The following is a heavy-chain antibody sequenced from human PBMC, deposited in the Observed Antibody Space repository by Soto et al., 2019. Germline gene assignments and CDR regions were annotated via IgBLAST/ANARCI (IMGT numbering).Heavy chain of an antibody. CDR3: ASGSSSSSSMDA. V-gene: IGHV5-10-1*01. Sequence: GESLKISCKGSGYSFTSYWISWVRQMHGKGLEWMGRIDPSDSYTNYSPSFQGHVTISADKSISTAYLQWSSLKASDTAMYYCASGSSSSSSMDAWGQGTTVTVSS. J-gene: IGHJ6*02. CDR2: IDPSDSYT. D-gene: IGHD6-6*01. CDR1: GYSFTSYW.